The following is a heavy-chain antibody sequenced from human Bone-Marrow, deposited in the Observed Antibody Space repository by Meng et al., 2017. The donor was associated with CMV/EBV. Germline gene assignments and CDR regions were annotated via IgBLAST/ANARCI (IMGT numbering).Heavy chain of an antibody. CDR2: IITISGTA. J-gene: IGHJ4*02. V-gene: IGHV1-69*05. D-gene: IGHD2-2*01. Sequence: SVKVSCKASGGTFTSYDFSWVRQAPGQGLEWMGGIITISGTANYAQKFQGRVTITTDASTSTAYMELSSMRPEDTAVYYCASDTRTCISTGCYRPFDYWGQGTLVTVSS. CDR1: GGTFTSYD. CDR3: ASDTRTCISTGCYRPFDY.